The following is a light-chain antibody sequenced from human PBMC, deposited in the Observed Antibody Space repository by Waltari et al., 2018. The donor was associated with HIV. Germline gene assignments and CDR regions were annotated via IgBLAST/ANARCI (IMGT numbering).Light chain of an antibody. CDR3: QQSYSTLYT. J-gene: IGKJ2*01. V-gene: IGKV1-39*01. Sequence: DIQLTQSPSSLSASVGARVTITCRASQGISKYLNWYQQKPGKAPKILIQAASNLQGGVPSRFSGSGAGTDFTLTISSLQPEDSATYYCQQSYSTLYTFGQGTKLEIK. CDR1: QGISKY. CDR2: AAS.